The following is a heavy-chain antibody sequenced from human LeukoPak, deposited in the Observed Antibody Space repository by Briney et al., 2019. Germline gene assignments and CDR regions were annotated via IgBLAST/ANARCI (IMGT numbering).Heavy chain of an antibody. CDR2: IKQDGSEK. V-gene: IGHV3-7*01. D-gene: IGHD4-17*01. J-gene: IGHJ4*02. CDR3: GTTVTTGRRY. CDR1: GFTFSSYW. Sequence: GGSLRLSCAASGFTFSSYWMSWVRQAPGKGLEWVANIKQDGSEKYYMDSVKGRFTTSRDNAKNSLYLQMNSLRAEDTAVYYCGTTVTTGRRYWGQGTLVTVSS.